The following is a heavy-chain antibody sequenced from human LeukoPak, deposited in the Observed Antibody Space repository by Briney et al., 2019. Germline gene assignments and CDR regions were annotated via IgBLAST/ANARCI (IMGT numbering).Heavy chain of an antibody. Sequence: SETLSLTCTVSGGSISSGSYYWSWIRQPAGKGLEWIGRIYTSGSTNYNPSLKSRVTISVDTSKNQFSLKLSSVTAADTAVYYCARDHYDFWSGYYQGFDYWGQGTLVTIPS. V-gene: IGHV4-61*02. CDR1: GGSISSGSYY. J-gene: IGHJ4*02. D-gene: IGHD3-3*01. CDR2: IYTSGST. CDR3: ARDHYDFWSGYYQGFDY.